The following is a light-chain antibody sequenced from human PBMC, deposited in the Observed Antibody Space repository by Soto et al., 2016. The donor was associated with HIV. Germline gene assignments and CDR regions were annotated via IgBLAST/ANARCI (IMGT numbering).Light chain of an antibody. Sequence: SSELTQDPAVSVALGQTVRITCQGDSLRIYYATWYQQKPGQAPVLVMYGRDHRPSWIPDRFSGSSSGNTASLTITGAQAEDEADYYCNSRDTGGNYVVFGGGTKLTVL. J-gene: IGLJ2*01. CDR3: NSRDTGGNYVV. V-gene: IGLV3-19*01. CDR1: SLRIYY. CDR2: GRD.